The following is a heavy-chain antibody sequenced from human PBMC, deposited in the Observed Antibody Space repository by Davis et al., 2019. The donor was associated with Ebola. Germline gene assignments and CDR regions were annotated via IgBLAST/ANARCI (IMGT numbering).Heavy chain of an antibody. D-gene: IGHD2-8*01. CDR3: ARDASWSFDS. CDR2: IKEDGSKK. CDR1: GFTFSSYW. V-gene: IGHV3-7*01. J-gene: IGHJ4*02. Sequence: GESLKISCEASGFTFSSYWMSWVRQAPGKGLEWVANIKEDGSKKQYVDSLKGRFTISRDNAKKSLHLEVNSLRFDDTAVYYCARDASWSFDSWVQGTLVTVSS.